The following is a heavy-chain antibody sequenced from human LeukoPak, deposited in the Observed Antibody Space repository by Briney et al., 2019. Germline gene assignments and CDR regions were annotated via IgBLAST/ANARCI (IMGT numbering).Heavy chain of an antibody. Sequence: ALKVSCKASGGSLSSYAISWGPQAPGQRREWMGRSIPIFGTANYAQKFQGTVTITTDESPSTGYMGQSSPRSEETPLYYSSRPAEVMSGDYHAVHMWGKGKILTVP. V-gene: IGHV1-69*05. CDR2: SIPIFGTA. CDR3: SRPAEVMSGDYHAVHM. D-gene: IGHD4-17*01. CDR1: GGSLSSYA. J-gene: IGHJ3*02.